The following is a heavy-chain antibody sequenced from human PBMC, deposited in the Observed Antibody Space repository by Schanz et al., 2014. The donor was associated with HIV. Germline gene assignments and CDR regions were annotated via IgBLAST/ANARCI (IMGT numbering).Heavy chain of an antibody. CDR1: DFTLTGYS. D-gene: IGHD3-22*01. CDR3: ARGEDDISGPDGMDV. J-gene: IGHJ6*02. CDR2: ISSSGTTI. Sequence: VQLVESGGRLVRPGESLTLSCITSDFTLTGYSMNWIRQAPGKGLEWVSFISSSGTTIYYADSVKGRFTISRDNAKNSLYLQMNSLRAEDTAVYYCARGEDDISGPDGMDVWGQGTTVTVSS. V-gene: IGHV3-11*01.